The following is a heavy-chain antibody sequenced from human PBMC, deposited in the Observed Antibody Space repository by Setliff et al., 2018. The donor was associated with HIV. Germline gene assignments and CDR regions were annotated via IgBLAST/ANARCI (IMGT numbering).Heavy chain of an antibody. D-gene: IGHD4-4*01. CDR3: ARVTDDYSRYFYYMDV. Sequence: SETLSLTCTVSGGSISSYYWNWIRQPPGRGLEWIGFIYSSGGTNYNPSLKSRVTMSVDTSRNQFSLKLSSVTAADTAVYYCARVTDDYSRYFYYMDVWGKGTTVTVSS. CDR1: GGSISSYY. V-gene: IGHV4-59*01. CDR2: IYSSGGT. J-gene: IGHJ6*03.